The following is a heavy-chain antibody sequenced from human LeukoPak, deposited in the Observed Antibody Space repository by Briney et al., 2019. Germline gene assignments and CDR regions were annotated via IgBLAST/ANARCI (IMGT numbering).Heavy chain of an antibody. CDR2: MNPNSGST. J-gene: IGHJ4*02. CDR1: GYTFTSYD. V-gene: IGHV1-8*03. Sequence: ASVKVCCKASGYTFTSYDIKWVRQAARQGLEWMGWMNPNSGSTGYAQMFRGRVTITRNTSISTAYMELSGLRSEDTAVYYCARGRSTGYPYYFKYWGQGTLVTVSS. D-gene: IGHD5-12*01. CDR3: ARGRSTGYPYYFKY.